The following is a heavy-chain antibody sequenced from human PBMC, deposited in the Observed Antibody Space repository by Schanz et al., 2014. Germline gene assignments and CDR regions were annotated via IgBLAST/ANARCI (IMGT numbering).Heavy chain of an antibody. Sequence: EVRLVESGGGLVQPGGSLRLSCEASGFDFNSYSMNWVRQVPGKGLEWLSYIATSSSTRHYADSVKGRVTISRDNSKNTLYLQMNSLRAEDTAVYYCARDRGHGDLPGDIWGQGTMVTVSS. CDR3: ARDRGHGDLPGDI. J-gene: IGHJ3*02. CDR2: IATSSSTR. V-gene: IGHV3-48*01. CDR1: GFDFNSYS. D-gene: IGHD4-17*01.